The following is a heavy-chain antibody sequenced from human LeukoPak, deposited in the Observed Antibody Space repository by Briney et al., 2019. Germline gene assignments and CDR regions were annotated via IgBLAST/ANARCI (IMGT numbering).Heavy chain of an antibody. V-gene: IGHV3-30*02. D-gene: IGHD3-10*01. CDR2: IRYDGSNK. Sequence: GGSLRLSCAASGFTFSSYGMHWVRQAPGKGLEWVSFIRYDGSNKYYADSVKGRFTISRDNSKNTLYLQMNSLRAEDTAVYYCAILHGPLAMVRGIKYYYYGMDVWGQGTTVTVSS. J-gene: IGHJ6*02. CDR3: AILHGPLAMVRGIKYYYYGMDV. CDR1: GFTFSSYG.